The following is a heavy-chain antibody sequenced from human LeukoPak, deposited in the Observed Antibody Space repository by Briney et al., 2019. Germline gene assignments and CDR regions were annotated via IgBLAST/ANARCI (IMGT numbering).Heavy chain of an antibody. CDR1: GGSISSNNW. CDR2: IYHSGSP. D-gene: IGHD4/OR15-4a*01. J-gene: IGHJ4*02. V-gene: IGHV4-4*02. CDR3: ARVRGYGDYFDY. Sequence: SGTLSLTCAVSGGSISSNNWWGWVRQPPGKGLEWIGEIYHSGSPNYNPSLKSRVTISVDTSKNQFSLKLSSVTAADTAVYYCARVRGYGDYFDYWGQGTLVTVSS.